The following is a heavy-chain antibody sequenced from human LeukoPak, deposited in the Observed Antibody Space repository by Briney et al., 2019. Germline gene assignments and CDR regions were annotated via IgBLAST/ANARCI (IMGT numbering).Heavy chain of an antibody. V-gene: IGHV4-39*07. Sequence: SETLSLTCTVSGGSISSSSYYWGWIRQPPGKGLEWIGSIYYSGSTYYNPSLKSRVTISVDTSKNQFSLKLSSVTAADTAVYYCARLGFGYGSGSYYAFDIWGQGTMVTVSS. D-gene: IGHD3-10*01. CDR2: IYYSGST. J-gene: IGHJ3*02. CDR1: GGSISSSSYY. CDR3: ARLGFGYGSGSYYAFDI.